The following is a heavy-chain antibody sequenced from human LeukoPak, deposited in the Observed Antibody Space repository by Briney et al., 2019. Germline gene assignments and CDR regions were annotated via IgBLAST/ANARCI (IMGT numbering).Heavy chain of an antibody. CDR2: IIPIFGTA. CDR3: ASPLVEMATIGGYYYGMDV. CDR1: GGTFSSYA. D-gene: IGHD5-24*01. J-gene: IGHJ6*02. Sequence: SVKVSCKASGGTFSSYAISWVRQAPGQGLEWMGGIIPIFGTANYAQKFQGRVTITADESTSTAYMELSSLRSEDMAVYYCASPLVEMATIGGYYYGMDVWGQGTTVTVSS. V-gene: IGHV1-69*13.